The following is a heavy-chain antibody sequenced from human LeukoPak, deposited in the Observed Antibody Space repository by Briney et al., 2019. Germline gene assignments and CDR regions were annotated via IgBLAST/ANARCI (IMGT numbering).Heavy chain of an antibody. CDR3: ARVARGLNYSAFDM. Sequence: SETLSLTCTVSGYSISSGYYWGWVRQPPGKGLEWIGSIYHSGSTYYNPSLKSRVTISVDTSKNQFSLKLSSVTDADTAVYYCARVARGLNYSAFDMCGQGTMVTVSS. V-gene: IGHV4-38-2*02. J-gene: IGHJ3*02. D-gene: IGHD1-7*01. CDR1: GYSISSGYY. CDR2: IYHSGST.